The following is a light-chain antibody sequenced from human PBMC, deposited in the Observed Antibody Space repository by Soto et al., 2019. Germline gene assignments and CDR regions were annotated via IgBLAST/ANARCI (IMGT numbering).Light chain of an antibody. V-gene: IGKV3-20*01. Sequence: EIVLTQSPGTLSLSPGERATLSCRASQSVSSSYLAWYQQKPGQAPRLLIFDASSRATGISDRFSGSGSGTDFTLTISRLEPEDFAVYYCQQYGRPPWTFGQGTKVEVK. CDR1: QSVSSSY. CDR3: QQYGRPPWT. J-gene: IGKJ1*01. CDR2: DAS.